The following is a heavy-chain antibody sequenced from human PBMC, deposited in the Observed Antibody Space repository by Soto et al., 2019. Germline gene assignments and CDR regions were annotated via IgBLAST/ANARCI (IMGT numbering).Heavy chain of an antibody. Sequence: EVRLVESGGGLVQPGGSLRLSCAASGFTFSVDYMDWVRQTPGKGLEWVGRSRNKAHSYTTKYAASVQGRFTVSRDGSKNSFYLQMDSLKTDDTAVYYCARGASGGSSANYYGFDVWGQGTTVIVSS. CDR3: ARGASGGSSANYYGFDV. D-gene: IGHD2-15*01. V-gene: IGHV3-72*01. CDR1: GFTFSVDY. CDR2: SRNKAHSYTT. J-gene: IGHJ6*02.